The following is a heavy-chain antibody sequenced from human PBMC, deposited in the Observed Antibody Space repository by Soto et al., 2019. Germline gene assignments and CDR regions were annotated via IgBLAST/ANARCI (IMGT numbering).Heavy chain of an antibody. CDR1: GFTFSSYA. CDR2: ISGSGGST. Sequence: GGSLRLSCAASGFTFSSYAMSWVRQAPGKGLEWVSAISGSGGSTYYADSVKGRFTISRDNSKNTLYLQMNSLRAEDTAVYYCAKTFYDSSGYYYVFPFDYWGQGTLVTVSS. D-gene: IGHD3-22*01. CDR3: AKTFYDSSGYYYVFPFDY. V-gene: IGHV3-23*01. J-gene: IGHJ4*02.